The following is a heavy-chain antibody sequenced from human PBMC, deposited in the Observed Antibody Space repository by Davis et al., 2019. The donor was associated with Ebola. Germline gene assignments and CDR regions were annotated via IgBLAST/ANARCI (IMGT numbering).Heavy chain of an antibody. CDR3: ARNKFDWLLAFDY. D-gene: IGHD3-9*01. CDR1: GYTFTSYA. Sequence: AASVKVSCKASGYTFTSYAMHWVRQAPGQRLEWMGWINAGNGNTKYSQKFQGRVTITRDTSASTAYMELSSLRSEDTAVYYCARNKFDWLLAFDYWGQGTLVTVSS. V-gene: IGHV1-3*01. CDR2: INAGNGNT. J-gene: IGHJ4*02.